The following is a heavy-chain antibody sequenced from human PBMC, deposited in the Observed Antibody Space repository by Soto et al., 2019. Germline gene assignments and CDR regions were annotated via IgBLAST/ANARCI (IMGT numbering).Heavy chain of an antibody. J-gene: IGHJ5*02. CDR3: SRASRAAGTTTISGWFDP. Sequence: QVQLQQWGAGLLKPSETLSLTCAVYGGSFSGYYWSWIRQPPGKGLEWIGEINHSGSTNYNPSLKSRVSISVDTSKNQFSLKLSSVTAADTAVYYGSRASRAAGTTTISGWFDPWGQGTLVTVSS. D-gene: IGHD6-13*01. CDR1: GGSFSGYY. V-gene: IGHV4-34*01. CDR2: INHSGST.